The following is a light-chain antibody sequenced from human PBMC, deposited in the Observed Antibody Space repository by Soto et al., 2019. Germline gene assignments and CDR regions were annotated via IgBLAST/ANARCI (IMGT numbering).Light chain of an antibody. J-gene: IGKJ3*01. V-gene: IGKV3-20*01. Sequence: EIVLTQSPGTLSLSPGERATLSCSASQSVSSSYLAWYQQKPGQAPRLLIYGASSRSTGIPDRFSGSGSGTDFTLTISRLEPEDFAVYYCQQYGSSPRTFGPGTKVYIK. CDR2: GAS. CDR3: QQYGSSPRT. CDR1: QSVSSSY.